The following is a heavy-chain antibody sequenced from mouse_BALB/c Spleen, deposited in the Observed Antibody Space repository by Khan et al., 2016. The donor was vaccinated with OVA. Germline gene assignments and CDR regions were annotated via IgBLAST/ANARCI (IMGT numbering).Heavy chain of an antibody. Sequence: QIQLVQSGPELKKPGETVKISCKASGHTFTKYGMNWVKQAPGKGLEWMGWINTFTGEATYADDFNGRFTFSLETSASTAFLQINNLKNEDTATYFCARPPYFSYVMDNWGQGTSVTVSS. V-gene: IGHV9-3-1*01. CDR1: GHTFTKYG. CDR2: INTFTGEA. CDR3: ARPPYFSYVMDN. J-gene: IGHJ4*01.